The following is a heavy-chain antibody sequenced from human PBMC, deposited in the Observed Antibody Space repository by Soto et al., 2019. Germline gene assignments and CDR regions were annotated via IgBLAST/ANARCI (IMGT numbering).Heavy chain of an antibody. Sequence: TGGSLRLSCAASGFTVSATYMSWVRQAPGKGLEWVAVISYDGSNKYYADSVKGRFTISRDNSKNTLYLQMNSLRAEDTAVYYCAKTSEYYYDSSGYFCWGQGTLVTVSS. CDR3: AKTSEYYYDSSGYFC. V-gene: IGHV3-30*18. J-gene: IGHJ4*02. D-gene: IGHD3-22*01. CDR2: ISYDGSNK. CDR1: GFTVSATY.